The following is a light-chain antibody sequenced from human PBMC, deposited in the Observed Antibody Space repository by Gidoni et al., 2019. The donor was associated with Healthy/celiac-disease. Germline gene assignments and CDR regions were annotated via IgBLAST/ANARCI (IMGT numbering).Light chain of an antibody. CDR3: QHYENWPRT. J-gene: IGKJ2*01. CDR2: DAA. CDR1: QSLYSN. V-gene: IGKV3-15*01. Sequence: IVLTQSPATPSVSPGEGATLPCRASQSLYSNLDWYQQRPGQAPRLLLYDAATRDTGTPVRFSGSGSGTEFTLTISNLQSEDFAVYYCQHYENWPRTFGQGTKLEIK.